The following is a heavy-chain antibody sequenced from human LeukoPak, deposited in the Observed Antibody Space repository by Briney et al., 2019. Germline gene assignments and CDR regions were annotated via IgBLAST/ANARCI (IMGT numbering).Heavy chain of an antibody. Sequence: GESLKISCKGAGYSFTSYWSGWWGRMPGKGLEWRGIIYPGDSGTRYSPSFQGQVTISADKSISTAYLQWSSLKASDTAMYYCARQLPVGENFDYWGQGTLVTVSS. CDR3: ARQLPVGENFDY. V-gene: IGHV5-51*01. CDR2: IYPGDSGT. CDR1: GYSFTSYW. D-gene: IGHD1-14*01. J-gene: IGHJ4*02.